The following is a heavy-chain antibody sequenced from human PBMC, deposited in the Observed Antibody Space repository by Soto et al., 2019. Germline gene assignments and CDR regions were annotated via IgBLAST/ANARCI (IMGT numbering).Heavy chain of an antibody. CDR2: ISANGMDT. D-gene: IGHD6-13*01. Sequence: LLLESGGGLVQPGGSLRLSCAASGFPLRNYAMSWVRQAPGKGLEWVSCISANGMDTYYADSVEGRFTISRDNSKNTLYVQMNSLRAEDTAVYYCAKISYSSSWYYYGMDVWGQGTTVTVSS. V-gene: IGHV3-23*01. CDR1: GFPLRNYA. J-gene: IGHJ6*02. CDR3: AKISYSSSWYYYGMDV.